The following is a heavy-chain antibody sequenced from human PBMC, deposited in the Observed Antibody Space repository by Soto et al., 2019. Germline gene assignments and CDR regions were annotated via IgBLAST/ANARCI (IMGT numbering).Heavy chain of an antibody. CDR2: ISSSSSTI. V-gene: IGHV3-48*02. Sequence: GGSLRLSCAASGFPFSSYSMNWVRQAPGKGLEWVSYISSSSSTIYYADSVKGRFTISRDNAKNSLYLQMNSLRDEDTAVYYCARVGTNIVATIGPYYYYGMDVWGQGTTVTVSS. J-gene: IGHJ6*02. D-gene: IGHD5-12*01. CDR3: ARVGTNIVATIGPYYYYGMDV. CDR1: GFPFSSYS.